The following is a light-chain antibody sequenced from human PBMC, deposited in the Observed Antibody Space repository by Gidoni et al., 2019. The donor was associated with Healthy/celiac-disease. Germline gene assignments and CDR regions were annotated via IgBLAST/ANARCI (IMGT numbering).Light chain of an antibody. Sequence: DIEMTQSPSSLSASVGDRVTITCQASQDISNYLNWYQQKPGKAPKLLIYDSSNLETGVQSRFSGSGSGTDFTFTISSLQPEDIATYYCQQYDNLPYSFXQXTKLEIK. J-gene: IGKJ2*03. CDR2: DSS. CDR3: QQYDNLPYS. V-gene: IGKV1-33*01. CDR1: QDISNY.